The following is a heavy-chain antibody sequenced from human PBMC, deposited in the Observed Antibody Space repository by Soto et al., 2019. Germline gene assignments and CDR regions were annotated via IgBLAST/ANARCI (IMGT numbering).Heavy chain of an antibody. CDR3: ARASLLWFWELLTDYYYYGMDF. CDR1: GDSVSSNSAA. D-gene: IGHD3-10*01. Sequence: SQTLSLTCVISGDSVSSNSAAWNWIRQSPSRGLEWLGRTYYRSKWYNDYAVSVKSRITINPDTSKNQFSLQLNSVTPEDTAVYYCARASLLWFWELLTDYYYYGMDFWGQGTTVTVSS. CDR2: TYYRSKWYN. V-gene: IGHV6-1*01. J-gene: IGHJ6*02.